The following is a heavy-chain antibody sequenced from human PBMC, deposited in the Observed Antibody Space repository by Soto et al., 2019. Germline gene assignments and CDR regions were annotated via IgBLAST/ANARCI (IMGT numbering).Heavy chain of an antibody. D-gene: IGHD5-12*01. Sequence: GGSLRLSCAASGFTFSSYAMHWVRQAPGKGLEWVAVISYDGSNKYYADSVKGRFTISRDNSKNTLYLQMNSLRAEDTAVYYCARDRRGGYVFGYGMDVWGQGTTVTVSS. J-gene: IGHJ6*02. CDR3: ARDRRGGYVFGYGMDV. CDR1: GFTFSSYA. CDR2: ISYDGSNK. V-gene: IGHV3-30-3*01.